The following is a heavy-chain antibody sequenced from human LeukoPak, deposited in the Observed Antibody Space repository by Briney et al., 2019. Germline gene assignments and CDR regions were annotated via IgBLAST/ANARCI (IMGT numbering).Heavy chain of an antibody. D-gene: IGHD3-16*02. CDR2: INPSGGST. J-gene: IGHJ5*02. V-gene: IGHV1-46*01. CDR3: ARGRAPLGP. Sequence: ASVKVSCKASGYTFTSYYMHWVRQAPGQGLEWMGIINPSGGSTSYAQKFQGRVTMTRNTSISTAHMELSSLRSEDTAVYYCARGRAPLGPWGQGTLVTVSS. CDR1: GYTFTSYY.